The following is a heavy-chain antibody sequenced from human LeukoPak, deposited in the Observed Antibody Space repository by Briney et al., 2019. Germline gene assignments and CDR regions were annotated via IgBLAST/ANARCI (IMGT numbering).Heavy chain of an antibody. Sequence: GESLKISCKGSGYSFTSYWIGWVRQMPGKGLEWMGIIYPGDSDTRYSPSFQGQVTISAHKSISTAYLQWSSLKASDTAMYYCARRLFDYDSRGHGANWFDPWGQGTLVTVSS. CDR1: GYSFTSYW. V-gene: IGHV5-51*01. D-gene: IGHD3-22*01. J-gene: IGHJ5*02. CDR2: IYPGDSDT. CDR3: ARRLFDYDSRGHGANWFDP.